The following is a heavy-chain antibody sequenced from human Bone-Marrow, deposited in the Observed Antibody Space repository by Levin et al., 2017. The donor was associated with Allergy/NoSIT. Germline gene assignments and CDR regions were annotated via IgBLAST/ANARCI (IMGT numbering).Heavy chain of an antibody. CDR1: GFKFGDYG. J-gene: IGHJ4*02. Sequence: GGSLRLSCTASGFKFGDYGIHWVRQAPGKGLEWVGFVRGQVNGGTTEYGASVKGRFEISRDDSKGIAYLDMNNLKVEDTAVYYCTRRSSWTGRRLDYWGQGTRVTVSS. D-gene: IGHD6-13*01. CDR3: TRRSSWTGRRLDY. V-gene: IGHV3-49*04. CDR2: VRGQVNGGTT.